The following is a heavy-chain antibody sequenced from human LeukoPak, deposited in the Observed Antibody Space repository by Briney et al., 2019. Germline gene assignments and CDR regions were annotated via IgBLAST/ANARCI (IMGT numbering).Heavy chain of an antibody. CDR1: GGTFSSYA. J-gene: IGHJ4*02. D-gene: IGHD3-22*01. CDR3: ARVHLDSSGYYSTFDY. V-gene: IGHV1-69*13. CDR2: IIPIFGTA. Sequence: GASVKVSCKASGGTFSSYAISWVRQAPGQGLEWMGGIIPIFGTANYAQKFQGRVTITADESTSTAYMELSSLRSEDTAVYYCARVHLDSSGYYSTFDYRGQGTLVTVSS.